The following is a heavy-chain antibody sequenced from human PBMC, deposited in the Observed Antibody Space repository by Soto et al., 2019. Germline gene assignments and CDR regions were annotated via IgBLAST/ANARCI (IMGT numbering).Heavy chain of an antibody. V-gene: IGHV3-48*02. J-gene: IGHJ6*02. CDR2: ISSSSSTI. CDR1: GFTFSSYS. Sequence: EVQLVESGGGLVQPGGSLRLSCAASGFTFSSYSMNWVRQAPGKGLEWVSYISSSSSTIYYADSVKGRFTISRDNAKNSLYLQMNSLRDEDTAVYYCARVLWDWRDTVGDYGMDVWGQGTTVTVSS. CDR3: ARVLWDWRDTVGDYGMDV. D-gene: IGHD1-26*01.